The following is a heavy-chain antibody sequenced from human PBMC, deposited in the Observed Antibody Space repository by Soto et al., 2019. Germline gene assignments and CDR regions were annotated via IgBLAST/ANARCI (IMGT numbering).Heavy chain of an antibody. CDR1: GYTFTCYY. Sequence: ASVKVSSKASGYTFTCYYMNWVRQAPGQGLEWMGIINPSGGSTSYAQKFQGRVTMTRDTSTSTVYMELSSLRSEDTAVYYCARDLAGLTTVLYVYGMDFWGQGTTVTV. CDR2: INPSGGST. V-gene: IGHV1-46*01. J-gene: IGHJ6*02. D-gene: IGHD4-4*01. CDR3: ARDLAGLTTVLYVYGMDF.